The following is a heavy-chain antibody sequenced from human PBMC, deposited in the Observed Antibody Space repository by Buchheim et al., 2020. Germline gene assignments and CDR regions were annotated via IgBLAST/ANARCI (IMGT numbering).Heavy chain of an antibody. CDR1: GFTFSPYW. J-gene: IGHJ4*02. CDR2: IKQDGSEK. CDR3: ARERYYGSGSPFDY. D-gene: IGHD3-10*01. Sequence: EVQLVESGGGLVQPGGSLRLSCAASGFTFSPYWMSWVRQAPGKGLEWVANIKQDGSEKYYVGSVKGRFTISRDNAKNHMLLQMNSLRAEDTAVYYCARERYYGSGSPFDYWGQGTL. V-gene: IGHV3-7*03.